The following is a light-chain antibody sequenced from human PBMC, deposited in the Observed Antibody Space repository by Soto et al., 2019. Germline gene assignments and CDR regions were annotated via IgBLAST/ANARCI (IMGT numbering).Light chain of an antibody. V-gene: IGKV3-20*01. CDR1: QTVRSTY. Sequence: EIVLTQSPGTLSLSPGETATLSCRARQTVRSTYLAWYQQKPGQAPRLLIYGASTTATGIPDRFSGSGSGTDFTLTISRLEPEDFAVYYCQQCGTSPPVTFGGGTKVE. CDR2: GAS. J-gene: IGKJ4*01. CDR3: QQCGTSPPVT.